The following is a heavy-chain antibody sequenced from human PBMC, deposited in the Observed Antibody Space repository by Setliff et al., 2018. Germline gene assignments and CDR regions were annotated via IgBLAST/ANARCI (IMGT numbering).Heavy chain of an antibody. CDR2: INHSGST. Sequence: SETLSLTCAVYGGSFSGYYWSWIRQPPGKGLEWIGEINHSGSTNYNPSLKSRVTISVDTSKNQFSLKLSSVTAADTAVYYCARKSRNIVVVPAAVIYYYYYYMDVWGKGTTVT. CDR3: ARKSRNIVVVPAAVIYYYYYYMDV. D-gene: IGHD2-2*01. V-gene: IGHV4-34*01. J-gene: IGHJ6*03. CDR1: GGSFSGYY.